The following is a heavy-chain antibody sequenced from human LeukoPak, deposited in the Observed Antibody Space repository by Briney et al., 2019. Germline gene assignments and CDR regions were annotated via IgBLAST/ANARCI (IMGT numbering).Heavy chain of an antibody. CDR2: INPNSGGT. Sequence: ASVKVSCKASGYTFTGYYIHWVRQAPGQGLGWMGWINPNSGGTNYAQKFQGWVTMTRDTSISTAYMELSRLRSDDTAVYYCARDIVVVPAAIRWAFDIWGQGTMVTVSS. CDR3: ARDIVVVPAAIRWAFDI. CDR1: GYTFTGYY. J-gene: IGHJ3*02. V-gene: IGHV1-2*04. D-gene: IGHD2-2*02.